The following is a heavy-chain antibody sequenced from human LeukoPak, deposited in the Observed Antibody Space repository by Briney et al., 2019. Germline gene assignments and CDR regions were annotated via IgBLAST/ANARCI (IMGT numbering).Heavy chain of an antibody. J-gene: IGHJ3*02. CDR1: GVSISSSSYY. CDR3: AREPGYCSGGSCYGVDAFDI. CDR2: IYYSGST. D-gene: IGHD2-15*01. Sequence: SETLSLTCTVSGVSISSSSYYWGWIRQPPGKGLEWIGSIYYSGSTYYNPSLKSRVTISVDTSKNQFSLKLSSVTAADTAVYYCAREPGYCSGGSCYGVDAFDIWGQGTMVTVSS. V-gene: IGHV4-39*07.